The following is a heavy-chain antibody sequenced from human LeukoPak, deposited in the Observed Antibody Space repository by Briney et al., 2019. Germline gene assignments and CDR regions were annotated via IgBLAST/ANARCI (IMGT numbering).Heavy chain of an antibody. CDR3: ARGGGDFWSAYYSGYYFDY. CDR2: IKQDGSEK. CDR1: GFTFTNYW. D-gene: IGHD3-3*01. J-gene: IGHJ4*02. Sequence: PGGSLRLSCAASGFTFTNYWMGWVRQAPGKGLEWVANIKQDGSEKYHVDSVKGRFTISRDNAKTSLYLQMNSLRAEDTAVYYCARGGGDFWSAYYSGYYFDYWGLGTLVTVSS. V-gene: IGHV3-7*01.